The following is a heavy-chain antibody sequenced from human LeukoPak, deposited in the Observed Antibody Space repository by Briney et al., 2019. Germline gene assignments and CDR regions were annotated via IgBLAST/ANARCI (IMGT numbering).Heavy chain of an antibody. CDR1: GYTFTSYA. CDR3: AREGREQWLVKGGLRNWFDP. D-gene: IGHD6-19*01. Sequence: ASVKVSCKASGYTFTSYAMNWVRQAPGQGLEWMGWINTNTGNPTYAQGFTGRFVFSLDTSVSTAYLQISSLKAEDTAVYYCAREGREQWLVKGGLRNWFDPWGQGTLVTVSS. V-gene: IGHV7-4-1*02. J-gene: IGHJ5*02. CDR2: INTNTGNP.